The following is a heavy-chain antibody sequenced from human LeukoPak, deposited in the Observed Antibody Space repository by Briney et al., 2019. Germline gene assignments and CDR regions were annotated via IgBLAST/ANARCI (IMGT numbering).Heavy chain of an antibody. Sequence: PGGSLRLSCAASGFTVSSNYMSWVRQAPGKGLEWVSVIYSGGSTYYADSVKGRFTISRDNSKNTLYLQMNSLRAEDTAVYYCAKDSQIQLWLFFLDYWGQGTLVTVSS. CDR2: IYSGGST. CDR1: GFTVSSNY. D-gene: IGHD5-18*01. CDR3: AKDSQIQLWLFFLDY. V-gene: IGHV3-53*01. J-gene: IGHJ4*02.